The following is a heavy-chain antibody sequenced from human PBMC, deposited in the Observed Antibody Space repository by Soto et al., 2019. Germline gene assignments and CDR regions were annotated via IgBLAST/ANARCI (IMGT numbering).Heavy chain of an antibody. CDR3: GRVASSSSWTPDY. J-gene: IGHJ4*02. Sequence: EVQLVESGGGLVKPGGSLRLSCAASGFTFSSYSMNWVRQVPGKGLEWVSSLTSTSSYTYYADSVKGRFTISRDNAKNSLFLQMNSLRAEDTAVYSCGRVASSSSWTPDYLGQGTLVTVSS. V-gene: IGHV3-21*02. CDR2: LTSTSSYT. D-gene: IGHD6-13*01. CDR1: GFTFSSYS.